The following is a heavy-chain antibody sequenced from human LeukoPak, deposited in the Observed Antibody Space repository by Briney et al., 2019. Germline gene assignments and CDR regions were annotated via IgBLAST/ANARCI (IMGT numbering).Heavy chain of an antibody. J-gene: IGHJ4*02. Sequence: ASVKVSCKASGYTFTTYDINWVRQATGQGLEWMGWMNPNSGYTGYAQKFQGRVTITRDTSISTAYMELRSLRSEDTAVYYCARVAGSIDYWGQGTLVTVSS. CDR1: GYTFTTYD. D-gene: IGHD6-19*01. CDR2: MNPNSGYT. V-gene: IGHV1-8*03. CDR3: ARVAGSIDY.